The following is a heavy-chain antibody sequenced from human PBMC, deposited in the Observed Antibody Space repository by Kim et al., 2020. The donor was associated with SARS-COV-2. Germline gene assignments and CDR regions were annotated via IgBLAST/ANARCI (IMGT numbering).Heavy chain of an antibody. J-gene: IGHJ6*02. V-gene: IGHV3-30*04. Sequence: GGSLRLSCAASGFTFSSYAMHWVRQAPGKGLEWVAVISYNGSNKYYADSVKGRSTISRDNSKNTLYMQMNSLRAEDTAVYYCAREIRRVDTAMVYYYYYGMDVWGQGTTLTVSS. CDR2: ISYNGSNK. D-gene: IGHD5-18*01. CDR1: GFTFSSYA. CDR3: AREIRRVDTAMVYYYYYGMDV.